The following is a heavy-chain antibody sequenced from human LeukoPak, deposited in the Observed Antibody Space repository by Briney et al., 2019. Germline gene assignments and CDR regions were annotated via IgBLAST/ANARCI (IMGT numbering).Heavy chain of an antibody. J-gene: IGHJ5*02. Sequence: SETLSLTCSVSGGSIRTGLFYWNWIRQPAGKGLEWIGRIYPSGSTNYNPSLKSRVTISVDTSKNHFSLQLSSVTAADTALYYCVRGQYDFWSGYDVNWFDPWGQGTLVTVSS. V-gene: IGHV4-61*02. CDR3: VRGQYDFWSGYDVNWFDP. CDR1: GGSIRTGLFY. D-gene: IGHD3-3*01. CDR2: IYPSGST.